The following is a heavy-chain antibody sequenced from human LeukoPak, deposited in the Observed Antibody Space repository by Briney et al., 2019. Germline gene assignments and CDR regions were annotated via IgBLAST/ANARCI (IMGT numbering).Heavy chain of an antibody. CDR2: ISAYNGNT. CDR3: ARDPRITIFPSWLDP. D-gene: IGHD3-9*01. J-gene: IGHJ5*02. V-gene: IGHV1-18*01. CDR1: GYTFTSYG. Sequence: ASVKVSCKASGYTFTSYGISWVRQAPGQGLEWMGWISAYNGNTNYAQKLQGRVTMTTDTSTSTAYMELRSLRSDDTAVYYCARDPRITIFPSWLDPWGQGTLVTVSS.